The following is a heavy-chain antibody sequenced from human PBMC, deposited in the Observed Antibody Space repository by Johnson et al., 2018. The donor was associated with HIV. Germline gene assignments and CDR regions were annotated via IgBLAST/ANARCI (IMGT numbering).Heavy chain of an antibody. J-gene: IGHJ3*02. D-gene: IGHD4-11*01. CDR3: ARNEYSNYGGRDAFDI. V-gene: IGHV3-30*04. Sequence: QMLLVESGGGVVQPGRSLRLSCAASGFTFSNYAMHWVRQAPGRGLEWVAVISYDGTDKYYADSVRGRFTISRDNSKNTLYLQMNGLRAEDTAVYYCARNEYSNYGGRDAFDIWGQGTMVTVPS. CDR1: GFTFSNYA. CDR2: ISYDGTDK.